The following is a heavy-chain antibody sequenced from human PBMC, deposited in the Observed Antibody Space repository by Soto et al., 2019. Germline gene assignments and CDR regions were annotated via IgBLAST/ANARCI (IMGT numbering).Heavy chain of an antibody. V-gene: IGHV3-30-3*01. CDR2: ISYDGSNK. D-gene: IGHD3-22*01. CDR3: ARDSGSGYYGDAFDI. Sequence: GSLRLSCAASGFTFSSYAMHWVRQAPGKGLEWVAVISYDGSNKYYADSVKGRFTISRDNSKNTLYLQMNSLRAEDTAVYYCARDSGSGYYGDAFDIWGQGTMVTVSS. CDR1: GFTFSSYA. J-gene: IGHJ3*02.